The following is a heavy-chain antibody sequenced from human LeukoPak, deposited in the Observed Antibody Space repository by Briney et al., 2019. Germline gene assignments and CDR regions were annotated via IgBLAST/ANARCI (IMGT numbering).Heavy chain of an antibody. J-gene: IGHJ4*02. CDR2: MYHSGST. V-gene: IGHV4-30-2*01. D-gene: IGHD2-2*01. Sequence: SETLSLTCTVSGGSISSGGNYWSWIRQPPGKGLEWIGYMYHSGSTYYNPSLKSRVTISVDRSKNQFSLKLTSVTAADTAVYYCASSSGDCSSTSCYIFDYWGQGTLVPVSS. CDR3: ASSSGDCSSTSCYIFDY. CDR1: GGSISSGGNY.